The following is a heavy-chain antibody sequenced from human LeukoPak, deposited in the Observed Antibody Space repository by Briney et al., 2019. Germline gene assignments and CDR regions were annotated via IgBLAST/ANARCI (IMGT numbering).Heavy chain of an antibody. CDR2: IYTSGST. J-gene: IGHJ6*03. CDR3: ARGLGTIFGVVTNMDV. CDR1: GGSISSGSYY. V-gene: IGHV4-61*02. Sequence: PSETLSLTCTVSGGSISSGSYYWSWIRQPAGKGLEWIGRIYTSGSTNYNPSLKSRVTISVDTSKNQFSLKLSSVTAADTAVYYCARGLGTIFGVVTNMDVWGKGTTVTVSS. D-gene: IGHD3-3*01.